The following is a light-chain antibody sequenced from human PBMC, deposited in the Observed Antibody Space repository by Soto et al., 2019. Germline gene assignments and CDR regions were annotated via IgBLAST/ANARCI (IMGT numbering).Light chain of an antibody. J-gene: IGKJ4*01. V-gene: IGKV1-12*01. CDR2: AAS. Sequence: DIQMTQSPSSVSASVGDRVTITCRASQRINSWLAWYQQRPGKAPKLLIYAASSLQSGVPSRFSGSCFGTEFTLTISSLQSEDVATYYCLQYSGYVPAFGGGTKVDIK. CDR1: QRINSW. CDR3: LQYSGYVPA.